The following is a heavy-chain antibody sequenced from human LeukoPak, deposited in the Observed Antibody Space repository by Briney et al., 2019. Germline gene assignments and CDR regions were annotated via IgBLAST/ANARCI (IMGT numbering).Heavy chain of an antibody. J-gene: IGHJ4*02. Sequence: PGGSLRLSCAASGFTFSSYGMHWVRQAPGKGLEWVAVISYDGSNKYYADSVKGRFTISRDNSKNTLYLQMDSLRAEDTAVFYCARSGIAAGGIMYYFDYWGQGTLVTVSS. CDR1: GFTFSSYG. CDR2: ISYDGSNK. D-gene: IGHD6-13*01. CDR3: ARSGIAAGGIMYYFDY. V-gene: IGHV3-30*03.